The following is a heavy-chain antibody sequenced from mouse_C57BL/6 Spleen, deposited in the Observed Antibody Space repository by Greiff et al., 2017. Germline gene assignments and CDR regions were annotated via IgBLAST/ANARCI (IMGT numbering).Heavy chain of an antibody. CDR2: ISSGSSTI. D-gene: IGHD2-4*01. CDR1: GFTFSDYG. Sequence: EVQRVESGGGLVKPGGSLKLSCAASGFTFSDYGMHWVRQAPEKGLEWVAYISSGSSTIYYADTVKGRFTNSRDNTKNTLFLQMTSLRSEDTAMYYCARGDYDVVSYYYAMDYWGQGTSVTVSS. V-gene: IGHV5-17*01. J-gene: IGHJ4*01. CDR3: ARGDYDVVSYYYAMDY.